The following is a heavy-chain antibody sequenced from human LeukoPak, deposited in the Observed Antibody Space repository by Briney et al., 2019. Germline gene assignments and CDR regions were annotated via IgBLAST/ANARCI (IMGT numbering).Heavy chain of an antibody. Sequence: ASVKVSCKASGYTFTSFDINWVRQATGQGLEWMGWMNYNSGNTGYAQKFQGRVIMTRNISISTAYMELSSLRSEDSAVYYCATFLRGRYYFDYWGQGTLVTVSS. V-gene: IGHV1-8*01. D-gene: IGHD2-15*01. CDR1: GYTFTSFD. J-gene: IGHJ4*02. CDR3: ATFLRGRYYFDY. CDR2: MNYNSGNT.